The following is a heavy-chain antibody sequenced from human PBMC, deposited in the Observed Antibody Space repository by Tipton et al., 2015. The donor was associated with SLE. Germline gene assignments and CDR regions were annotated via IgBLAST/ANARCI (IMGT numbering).Heavy chain of an antibody. CDR1: GYTFTSYD. V-gene: IGHV1-8*01. CDR2: MNPNSGNT. J-gene: IGHJ4*02. D-gene: IGHD3-22*01. Sequence: QSGPEVKKPGASVKVSCKASGYTFTSYDINWVRQATGQGLEWMGWMNPNSGNTGYAQKFQGRVTMTRNTSISTAYMELSSLRSEDTAVYYCARAYYYDSSGYGGGDYWGQGTLVTVSS. CDR3: ARAYYYDSSGYGGGDY.